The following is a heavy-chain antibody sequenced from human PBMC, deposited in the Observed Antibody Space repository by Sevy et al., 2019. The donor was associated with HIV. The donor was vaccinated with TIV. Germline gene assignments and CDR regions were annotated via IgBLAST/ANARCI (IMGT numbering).Heavy chain of an antibody. D-gene: IGHD6-13*01. CDR3: ARFVSLGY. J-gene: IGHJ4*02. CDR1: GFTFSSSS. Sequence: GGSLRLSCAASGFTFSSSSMTWVRQAPGKGLEWVATISQGGSEEYYVDSVKGRFTISRDNAKNSLYLQMNSLSAVDTAVYFCARFVSLGYLGQGTLVTVSS. CDR2: ISQGGSEE. V-gene: IGHV3-7*01.